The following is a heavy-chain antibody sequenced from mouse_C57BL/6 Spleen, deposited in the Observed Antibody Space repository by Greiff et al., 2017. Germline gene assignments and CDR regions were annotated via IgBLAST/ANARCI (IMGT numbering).Heavy chain of an antibody. Sequence: VQLQQSGAELVKPGASVKLSCKASGYTFTSYWMHWVKQRPGQGLEWIGMIHPNSGSTNYNEKFKSKATLTVDKSSSTAYMQLSSLTSEDAAVYYCANYYGGYFDVWGTGTTVTVSS. J-gene: IGHJ1*03. CDR3: ANYYGGYFDV. V-gene: IGHV1-64*01. D-gene: IGHD2-1*01. CDR2: IHPNSGST. CDR1: GYTFTSYW.